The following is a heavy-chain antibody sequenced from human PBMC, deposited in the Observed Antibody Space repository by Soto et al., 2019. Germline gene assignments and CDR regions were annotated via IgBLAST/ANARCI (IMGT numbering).Heavy chain of an antibody. V-gene: IGHV3-30-3*01. CDR3: TRDWSAVTGTPFDL. CDR2: VSYDGDSK. Sequence: QLQLVESGGGVVQPEKSLILSCEASGFTFSAFDMHWVRQAPGKGLEWVATVSYDGDSKYYASSVKGRFTISSDNSRNTLYLHMNSLRAEDTAIYYCTRDWSAVTGTPFDLWGQGTMVVVSS. D-gene: IGHD6-19*01. CDR1: GFTFSAFD. J-gene: IGHJ3*01.